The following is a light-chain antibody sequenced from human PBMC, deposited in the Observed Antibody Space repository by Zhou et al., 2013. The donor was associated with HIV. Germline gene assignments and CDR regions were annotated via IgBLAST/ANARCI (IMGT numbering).Light chain of an antibody. CDR1: QSDASSF. CDR3: QHYDNWPPWT. J-gene: IGKJ1*01. V-gene: IGKV3D-15*01. CDR2: DAS. Sequence: EIMLTQSPATLSLSPGERATLSCRASQSDASSFLAWYQQKPGQAPRLLIYDASKRATGIPDRFSGSGSGTEFTLTISSLQSEDFAIYYCQHYDNWPPWTFGPGTKVEMK.